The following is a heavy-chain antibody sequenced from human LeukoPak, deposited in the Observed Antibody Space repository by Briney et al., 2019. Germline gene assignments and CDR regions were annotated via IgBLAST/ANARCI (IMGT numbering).Heavy chain of an antibody. J-gene: IGHJ4*02. CDR1: GFTFGKYW. D-gene: IGHD3-3*01. CDR2: IKLDGSEK. V-gene: IGHV3-7*03. CDR3: ARDQYDTWSRRGNFDS. Sequence: GGSLRLSCVASGFTFGKYWMSWVRQAPGKGLEWVANIKLDGSEKNYVDSVKGRFTISRDNTKNSLYLQMNSLRVEDTAVFYCARDQYDTWSRRGNFDSWGQGTLVIVPS.